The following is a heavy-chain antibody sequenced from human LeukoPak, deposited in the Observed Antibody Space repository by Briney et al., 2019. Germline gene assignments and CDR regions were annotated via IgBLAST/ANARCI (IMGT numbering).Heavy chain of an antibody. Sequence: PGGSLRLSCAASGFTFSSYAMHWVRQAPGKGLEWVAVISYDGSNKYYADSVKGRFTISRDNSKNTLYLQMNSLRAEDTAVYYCARDYMVLSPYYFDYWGQGTLVTVSS. J-gene: IGHJ4*02. CDR2: ISYDGSNK. D-gene: IGHD3-10*01. CDR1: GFTFSSYA. CDR3: ARDYMVLSPYYFDY. V-gene: IGHV3-30-3*01.